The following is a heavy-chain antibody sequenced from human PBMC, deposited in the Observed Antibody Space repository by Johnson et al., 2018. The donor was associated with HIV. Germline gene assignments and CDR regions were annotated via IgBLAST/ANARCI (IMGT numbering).Heavy chain of an antibody. CDR2: ISYDGRNK. D-gene: IGHD1-26*01. J-gene: IGHJ3*02. V-gene: IGHV3-30*19. CDR1: GFTFSYYG. CDR3: AREGAWEVRPGAFDI. Sequence: QVQLVESGGGVVQPGGSLRLSCATSGFTFSYYGLHCVRQAPGKGLEWVAVISYDGRNKYYADSVKGRFIISRDNSKNTLYLQMNSLRVEDTAVYYCAREGAWEVRPGAFDIWGQGTMVTVSS.